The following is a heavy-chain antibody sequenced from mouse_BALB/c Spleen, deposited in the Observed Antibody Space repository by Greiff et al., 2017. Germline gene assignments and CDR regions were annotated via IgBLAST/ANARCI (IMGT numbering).Heavy chain of an antibody. D-gene: IGHD2-4*01. CDR1: GFSLSTSGMG. Sequence: VTLKVCGPGILQPSQTLSLTCSFSGFSLSTSGMGVSWIRQPSGKGLEWLAHIYWDDDKRYNPSLKSRLTISKDTSRNQVFLKITSVDTADTATYYCARREGITGAMDYWGQGTSVTVSS. CDR3: ARREGITGAMDY. V-gene: IGHV8-12*01. CDR2: IYWDDDK. J-gene: IGHJ4*01.